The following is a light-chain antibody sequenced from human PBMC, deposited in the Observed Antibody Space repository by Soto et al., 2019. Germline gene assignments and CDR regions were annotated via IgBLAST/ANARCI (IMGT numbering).Light chain of an antibody. V-gene: IGKV1-17*01. CDR2: AAS. CDR1: ESIARH. Sequence: DIQMTQSPSSLSASVGDRVTITCRASESIARHLNWYQQKPGKAPKLLIYAASSLHNGVPSRFSGSGSGTEFTLTISSLQPDDFATYYCQQYNSYSNTFGQGTKLEIK. CDR3: QQYNSYSNT. J-gene: IGKJ2*01.